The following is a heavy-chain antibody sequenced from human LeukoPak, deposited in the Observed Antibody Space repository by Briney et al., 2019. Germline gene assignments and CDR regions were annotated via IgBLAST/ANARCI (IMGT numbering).Heavy chain of an antibody. J-gene: IGHJ4*02. V-gene: IGHV4-4*09. Sequence: PSEPLSLTCTVSGASISHYFGSWVRPTPQGGLEWMGHVHTSAGGTYYPSLKTRLTMSIDTSRSQLSLKLTSVTAADTAVYFCARLGSYHDFWGQGALVTVSS. D-gene: IGHD1-26*01. CDR2: VHTSAGG. CDR3: ARLGSYHDF. CDR1: GASISHYF.